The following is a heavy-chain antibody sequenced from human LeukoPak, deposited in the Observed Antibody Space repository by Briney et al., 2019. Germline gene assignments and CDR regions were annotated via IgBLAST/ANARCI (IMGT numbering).Heavy chain of an antibody. CDR3: AKVPYYDSSDYSDY. CDR1: GFTFSSYG. J-gene: IGHJ4*02. D-gene: IGHD3-22*01. V-gene: IGHV3-30*02. Sequence: GGSLRLSCAASGFTFSSYGMHWVRQAPGKGLEWVTFIRYDGSDKYYADSVRGRFTISRDDSKNTLYLQMNSLRTEDTAVYYCAKVPYYDSSDYSDYWGQGTLVTVSS. CDR2: IRYDGSDK.